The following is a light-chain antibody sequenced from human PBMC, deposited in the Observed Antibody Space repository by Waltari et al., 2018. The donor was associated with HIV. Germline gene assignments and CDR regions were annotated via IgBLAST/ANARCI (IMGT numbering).Light chain of an antibody. CDR1: QNVGAW. J-gene: IGKJ1*01. CDR3: HQYSDYLGS. Sequence: HMSQSPPTLTASIGDRVNITCRASQNVGAWLAWYQQKPGEAPNLLIYKATNVEGGVPSRFSGSASGTDFTLTIDSLHPDDFATYYCHQYSDYLGSFGQGTKVEVK. V-gene: IGKV1-5*03. CDR2: KAT.